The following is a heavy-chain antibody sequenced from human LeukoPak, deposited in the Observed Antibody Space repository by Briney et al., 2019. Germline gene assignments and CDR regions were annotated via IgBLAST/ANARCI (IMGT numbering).Heavy chain of an antibody. CDR1: GYTFTSYY. D-gene: IGHD5-18*01. V-gene: IGHV7-4-1*02. Sequence: GASVKVSCKASGYTFTSYYMHWVRQAPGQGLEWMGWINTNTGNPTYAQGFTGRFVFSLDTSVSTAYLQISSLKAEDTAVYYCARVNGNVDTAMVIAFDIWGQGTMVTVSS. CDR2: INTNTGNP. CDR3: ARVNGNVDTAMVIAFDI. J-gene: IGHJ3*02.